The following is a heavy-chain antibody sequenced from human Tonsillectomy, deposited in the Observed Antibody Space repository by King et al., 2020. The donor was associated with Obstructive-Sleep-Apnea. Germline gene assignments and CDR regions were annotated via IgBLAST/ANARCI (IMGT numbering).Heavy chain of an antibody. CDR3: ARGDQIRFGELLFGYGDY. J-gene: IGHJ4*02. V-gene: IGHV1-2*02. CDR1: GYTFTGYY. D-gene: IGHD3-10*01. CDR2: INPNSDGT. Sequence: LQLVQSGAEVKKPGASVKVSCKTSGYTFTGYYLHWVRQAPGQGLEWMGWINPNSDGTNYAQKFQGRVTLTRDTSISTAYMELGTLRSDDTAVYYCARGDQIRFGELLFGYGDYWGQGTLVTVSS.